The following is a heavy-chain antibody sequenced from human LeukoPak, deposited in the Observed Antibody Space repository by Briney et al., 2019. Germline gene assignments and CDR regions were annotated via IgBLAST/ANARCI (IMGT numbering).Heavy chain of an antibody. CDR3: ARLYSSSPTTHYYYYYMDV. Sequence: ASVKVSCKASGYTFTGYYMHWLRQAPGQGLEWMGWINPNSGGTNYAQKFQGRVTMTRDTSISTAYMELSRLRSDDTAVYYCARLYSSSPTTHYYYYYMDVWGKGTTVTVSS. D-gene: IGHD6-13*01. CDR2: INPNSGGT. V-gene: IGHV1-2*02. CDR1: GYTFTGYY. J-gene: IGHJ6*03.